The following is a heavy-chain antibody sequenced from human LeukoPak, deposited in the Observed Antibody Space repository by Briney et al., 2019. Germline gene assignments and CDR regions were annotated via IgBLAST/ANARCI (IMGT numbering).Heavy chain of an antibody. Sequence: RPSETLSLTCAVYGGSFSGYYWSWIRQPPGKGLEWIGEINHSGSTNYNPSLKSRVTISVDTSKNQFSLKLSSVTAADTAVYYCARYQDSSGYYLFDYWGQGTLVTVSS. J-gene: IGHJ4*02. CDR1: GGSFSGYY. CDR2: INHSGST. D-gene: IGHD3-22*01. CDR3: ARYQDSSGYYLFDY. V-gene: IGHV4-34*01.